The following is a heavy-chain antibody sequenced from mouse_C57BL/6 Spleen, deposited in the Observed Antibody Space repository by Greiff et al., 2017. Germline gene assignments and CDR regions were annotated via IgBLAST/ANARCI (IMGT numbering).Heavy chain of an antibody. CDR1: GYTFTRYW. CDR3: ARWGVYYGSSYDY. J-gene: IGHJ2*01. CDR2: IYPGSGST. D-gene: IGHD1-1*01. V-gene: IGHV1-55*01. Sequence: VQLQQPGAELVKPGASVKMSCKASGYTFTRYWITWVKQRPGQGLEWIGDIYPGSGSTNYNEKFKSKATLTVDTSSSTAYMQLSSLTSEDSAVYYCARWGVYYGSSYDYWGQGTTLTVSS.